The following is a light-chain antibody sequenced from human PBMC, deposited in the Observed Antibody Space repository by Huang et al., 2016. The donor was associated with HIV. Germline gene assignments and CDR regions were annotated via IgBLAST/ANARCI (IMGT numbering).Light chain of an antibody. Sequence: DIQMTQSPSTLSASVGDRVTITCRASQSVGNWLAWYQRKPGQAPKLMIYTASTLQNGVPSRFSGSGSETEFTLTINSLQPDDFATDYCQQYNRFYTFGQGTRLDIK. CDR3: QQYNRFYT. J-gene: IGKJ2*01. CDR2: TAS. CDR1: QSVGNW. V-gene: IGKV1-5*03.